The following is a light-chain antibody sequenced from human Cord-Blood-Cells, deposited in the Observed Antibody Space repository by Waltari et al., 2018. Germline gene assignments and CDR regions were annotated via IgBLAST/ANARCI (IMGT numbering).Light chain of an antibody. V-gene: IGKV3D-20*01. CDR1: QRVSSSY. Sequence: EIVLTQSPATLSLSPGERATLSCGASQRVSSSYLAWYQQKPGLPPSRLFYDASGRATGSPDRFSGSGSGTDFTLTISRLEPEDFAVYYCQQYVSSLWTFGQGTKVEIK. CDR2: DAS. CDR3: QQYVSSLWT. J-gene: IGKJ1*01.